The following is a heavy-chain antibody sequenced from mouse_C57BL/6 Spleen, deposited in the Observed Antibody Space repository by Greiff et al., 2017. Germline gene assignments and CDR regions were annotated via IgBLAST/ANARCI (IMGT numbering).Heavy chain of an antibody. CDR2: IRLKSDNYAT. Sequence: EVKVEESGGGLVQPGGSMKLSCVASGFTFSNYWMNWVRQSPEKGLEWVAQIRLKSDNYATHYAESVKGRFTISRDDSKSSVYRQMNNLRAEDTGMYYCTGLRLYGSTRWYYAMDYWGQGTSVTVSS. D-gene: IGHD1-1*01. CDR1: GFTFSNYW. V-gene: IGHV6-3*01. J-gene: IGHJ4*01. CDR3: TGLRLYGSTRWYYAMDY.